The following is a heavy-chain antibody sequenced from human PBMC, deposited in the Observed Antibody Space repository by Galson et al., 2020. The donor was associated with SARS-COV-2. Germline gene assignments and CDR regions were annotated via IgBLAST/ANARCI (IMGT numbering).Heavy chain of an antibody. V-gene: IGHV3-30*04. CDR3: ARERYGAGTYAEVDP. CDR2: ISYDGSNK. Sequence: GESLKISCVASGFTFSNSALHWGRHTPGKGLEWVALISYDGSNKYYADSVTGRFTISRDDSKNTLYLQMNSLRPDDTGLYYCARERYGAGTYAEVDPWGQGTLVTVSS. D-gene: IGHD3-10*01. J-gene: IGHJ5*02. CDR1: GFTFSNSA.